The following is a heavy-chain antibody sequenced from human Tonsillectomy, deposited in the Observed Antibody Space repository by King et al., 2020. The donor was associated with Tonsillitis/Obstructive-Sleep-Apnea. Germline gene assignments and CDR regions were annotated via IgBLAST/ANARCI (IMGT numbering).Heavy chain of an antibody. CDR1: GFTFSSYG. V-gene: IGHV3-30*18. CDR2: ISYVEKNK. CDR3: AKDLRNSWTFDY. J-gene: IGHJ4*02. Sequence: VQLVESGGGVVQPGRSLRPSCAASGFTFSSYGMHWVRQAPGKGLEWVAIISYVEKNKFYADSVKGRFTISRDNSKSTLYLQMNSLRTDDTAVYYCAKDLRNSWTFDYWGQGTLVTVSS. D-gene: IGHD6-13*01.